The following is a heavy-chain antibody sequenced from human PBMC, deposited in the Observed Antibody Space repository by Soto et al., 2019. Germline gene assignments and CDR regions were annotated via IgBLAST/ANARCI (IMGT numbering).Heavy chain of an antibody. Sequence: SVKVSCKASGGTFSSYTISWVRQAPGQGLEWMGRIIPILGIANYAQKFQGRVTITADKSTSTAYMELSSLRSEDTAVYYCARDRVVVPAAISYYDYWGQGTLVTVSS. CDR1: GGTFSSYT. CDR2: IIPILGIA. CDR3: ARDRVVVPAAISYYDY. D-gene: IGHD2-2*01. V-gene: IGHV1-69*04. J-gene: IGHJ4*02.